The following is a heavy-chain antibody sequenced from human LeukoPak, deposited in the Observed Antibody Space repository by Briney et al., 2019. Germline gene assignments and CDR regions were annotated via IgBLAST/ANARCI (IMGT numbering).Heavy chain of an antibody. CDR2: INPNSGGT. Sequence: ASVKVSCKASGYTFTGYYMHWVRQAPGQGLEWMGWINPNSGGTNYAQKFQGRVTMTRDTSISTAYMELSRLRSDDTAVYYCATTDSSSWYRVDDAFDIWGQGTMVTVSS. CDR1: GYTFTGYY. V-gene: IGHV1-2*02. D-gene: IGHD6-13*01. J-gene: IGHJ3*02. CDR3: ATTDSSSWYRVDDAFDI.